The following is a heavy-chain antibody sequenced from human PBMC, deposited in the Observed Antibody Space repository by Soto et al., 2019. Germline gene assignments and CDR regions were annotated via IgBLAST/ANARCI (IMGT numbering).Heavy chain of an antibody. D-gene: IGHD6-13*01. Sequence: PSETLSHTCTVSGGSISSNYRIWIRQPPGKGLEWIGYIYYSGSTNYNPSLKSRVTISVDTSKNQFSLKLSSVTAADTAVYYCASSNIAATGFYYVGMDVWGRGTSVT. CDR2: IYYSGST. CDR1: GGSISSNY. CDR3: ASSNIAATGFYYVGMDV. J-gene: IGHJ6*02. V-gene: IGHV4-59*01.